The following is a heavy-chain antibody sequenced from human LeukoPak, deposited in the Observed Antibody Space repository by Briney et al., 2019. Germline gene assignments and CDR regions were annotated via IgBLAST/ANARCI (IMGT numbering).Heavy chain of an antibody. J-gene: IGHJ4*02. CDR3: ARGGWWGDFDY. CDR1: GFTFSSYE. V-gene: IGHV3-48*03. CDR2: ITNTDTFR. Sequence: PGGSLRLSCAASGFTFSSYEMNWVRQAPGKGLEWVSSITNTDTFRYYADSVKGRFTISRDNAKNALFLQMDSLRADDTAVYYCARGGWWGDFDYWGQGTLITVSS. D-gene: IGHD2-8*02.